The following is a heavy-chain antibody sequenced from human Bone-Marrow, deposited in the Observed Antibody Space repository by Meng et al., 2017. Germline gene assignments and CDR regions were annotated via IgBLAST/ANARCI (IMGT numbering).Heavy chain of an antibody. V-gene: IGHV3-30*04. D-gene: IGHD1-14*01. CDR2: ISYDGSNK. Sequence: GESPKISCAASGFTFSSYAMHWVRQAPGKGLEWVAVISYDGSNKYYADSVKGRFTISRDNSKNTLYLQMNSLRAEDTAVYYCARGSTGEPFYYYGMDVWGQGTTVTVSS. CDR3: ARGSTGEPFYYYGMDV. CDR1: GFTFSSYA. J-gene: IGHJ6*02.